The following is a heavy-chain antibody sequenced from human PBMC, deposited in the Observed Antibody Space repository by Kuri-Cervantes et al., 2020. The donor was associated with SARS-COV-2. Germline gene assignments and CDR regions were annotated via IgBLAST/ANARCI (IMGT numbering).Heavy chain of an antibody. Sequence: GESLKISCAASGFTFSSHAMHWVRKAPGKGLEWVAVISYDGSNKYYADSVKGRFTISRDNSKNTLYLQMNSLRAEDTAVYYCATCARSGWYGSYDYWGQGTLVTVSS. CDR1: GFTFSSHA. CDR2: ISYDGSNK. CDR3: ATCARSGWYGSYDY. J-gene: IGHJ4*02. V-gene: IGHV3-30-3*01. D-gene: IGHD6-19*01.